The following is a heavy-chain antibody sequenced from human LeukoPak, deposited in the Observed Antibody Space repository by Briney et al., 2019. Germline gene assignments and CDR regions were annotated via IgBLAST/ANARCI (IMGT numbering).Heavy chain of an antibody. D-gene: IGHD7-27*01. Sequence: GGSLRLSCAASGFTVSSNYMSWVRQAPGKGLEWVSVIYSGGSTYYADSVKGRFTISRDNSKNTLNLQMNSLRAEDTAVYYCARGTPGDPSNFDYWGQGTLVTVSS. CDR2: IYSGGST. CDR1: GFTVSSNY. J-gene: IGHJ4*02. V-gene: IGHV3-53*01. CDR3: ARGTPGDPSNFDY.